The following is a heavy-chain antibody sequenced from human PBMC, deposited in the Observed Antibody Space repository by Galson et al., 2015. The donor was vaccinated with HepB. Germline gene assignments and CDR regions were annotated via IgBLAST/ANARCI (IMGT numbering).Heavy chain of an antibody. CDR1: AFTFSYYG. CDR2: ISPSTSTI. Sequence: SLRLSCAASAFTFSYYGMNWVRQAPGMRLEWVSYISPSTSTIYYADSVKGRFTISRDNAKNSLYLQMNSLRNEDTAVYYCARGSGLGHYFDYWGQGTLVTVSS. J-gene: IGHJ4*02. CDR3: ARGSGLGHYFDY. V-gene: IGHV3-48*02.